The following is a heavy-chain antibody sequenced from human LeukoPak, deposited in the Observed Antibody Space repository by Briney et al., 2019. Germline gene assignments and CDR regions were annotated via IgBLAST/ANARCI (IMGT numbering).Heavy chain of an antibody. J-gene: IGHJ5*02. CDR2: INPSGGST. V-gene: IGHV1-46*01. CDR1: GYTFTSYY. CDR3: AREGSSGNWFDP. Sequence: APVKVSCKASGYTFTSYYMHWVRQAPGQGLEWMGIINPSGGSTSYAQKFQGRVTMTRDTSTSTVYMELSSLRSEDTAVYYCAREGSSGNWFDPWGQGTLVTVSS. D-gene: IGHD3-10*01.